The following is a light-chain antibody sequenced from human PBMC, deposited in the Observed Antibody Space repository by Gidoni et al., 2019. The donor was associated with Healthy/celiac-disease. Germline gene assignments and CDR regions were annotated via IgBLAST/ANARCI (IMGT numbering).Light chain of an antibody. CDR3: QEYVSSPLT. V-gene: IGKV3-20*01. CDR2: AAS. CDR1: PSVSSTY. Sequence: IVLTHSPGTLSLSPGERATLSCRASPSVSSTYLAWYQQRPGQAPRLLIYAASSRATGIPDRCSGSGSGTDFTLTISRLEPEDFAMYYCQEYVSSPLTFGGGTKVEIK. J-gene: IGKJ4*01.